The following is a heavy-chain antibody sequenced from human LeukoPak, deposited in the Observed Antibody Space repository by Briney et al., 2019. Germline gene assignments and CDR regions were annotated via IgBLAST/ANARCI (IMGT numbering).Heavy chain of an antibody. CDR2: IYAGGNT. Sequence: PGRSLELSWAASGVIFSRKFRSWVRQAHGKGRQWVAIIYAGGNTDYSDSVRGRCHISRDSSNNTLSLQINSLRAEDTAVYYCARGSGSGWPLDRWGQGALVTVPS. CDR1: GVIFSRKF. D-gene: IGHD6-19*01. J-gene: IGHJ5*02. CDR3: ARGSGSGWPLDR. V-gene: IGHV3-53*01.